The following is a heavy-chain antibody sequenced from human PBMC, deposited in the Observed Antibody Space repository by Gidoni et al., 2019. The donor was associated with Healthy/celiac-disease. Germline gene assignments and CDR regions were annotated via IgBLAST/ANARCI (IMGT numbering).Heavy chain of an antibody. CDR3: ARGLTYYDILTGPYHDAFDI. J-gene: IGHJ3*02. Sequence: QVQLQQWGAGRLKPSETLSLTCAVYGGSFSGYYWSWIRQPPGKGLEWIGEINHSGSTHYNPSLKSRVTISVDTSKNQFSLKLSSVTAADTAVYYCARGLTYYDILTGPYHDAFDIWGQGTMVTVSS. CDR2: INHSGST. V-gene: IGHV4-34*01. CDR1: GGSFSGYY. D-gene: IGHD3-9*01.